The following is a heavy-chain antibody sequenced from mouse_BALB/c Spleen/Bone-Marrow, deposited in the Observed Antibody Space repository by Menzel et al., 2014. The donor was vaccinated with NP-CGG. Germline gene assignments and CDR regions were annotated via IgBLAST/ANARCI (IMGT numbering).Heavy chain of an antibody. D-gene: IGHD2-4*01. J-gene: IGHJ3*01. Sequence: QVQLKESGAELAKPGASVKMSCKGSGYTFTSYWMHWVKKRPGQGLEWIGYINPSTGYTEYNQKFKDKATLTADKSSSTAYMQLSSLTSEDSAVYYCAREGDYDGFAYWGQGTLVTVSA. CDR1: GYTFTSYW. V-gene: IGHV1-7*01. CDR2: INPSTGYT. CDR3: AREGDYDGFAY.